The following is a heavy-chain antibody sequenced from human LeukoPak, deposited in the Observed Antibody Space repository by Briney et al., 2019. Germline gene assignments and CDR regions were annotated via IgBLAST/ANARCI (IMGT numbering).Heavy chain of an antibody. Sequence: GGSLRLSCAASGFTFKNYGMHWVRRAPGKGLEWVAVISYDGSNTYYADSVKGRLTISRDNSKNTLYLQMNSLRAEDTAVYYCAKDLSFGSGSYSVDYWGQGSLVTVSS. V-gene: IGHV3-30*18. D-gene: IGHD3-10*01. CDR3: AKDLSFGSGSYSVDY. CDR2: ISYDGSNT. CDR1: GFTFKNYG. J-gene: IGHJ4*02.